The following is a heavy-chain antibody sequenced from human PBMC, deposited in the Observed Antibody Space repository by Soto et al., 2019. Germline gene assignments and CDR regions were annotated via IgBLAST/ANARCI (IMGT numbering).Heavy chain of an antibody. V-gene: IGHV1-8*01. CDR3: GRGVGCSGGPGYRQEWFDL. Sequence: QVQLVQSGAEVKKPGASVKVYCKASEYTFTSYDITWVRQAPGQALEWVGWVNPNSGHTAYPQKFQGRVTMTSNTSITTAYMELSSPRSEATAVYYCGRGVGCSGGPGYRQEWFDLWGPGTLVTVSS. CDR1: EYTFTSYD. CDR2: VNPNSGHT. J-gene: IGHJ5*02. D-gene: IGHD2-15*01.